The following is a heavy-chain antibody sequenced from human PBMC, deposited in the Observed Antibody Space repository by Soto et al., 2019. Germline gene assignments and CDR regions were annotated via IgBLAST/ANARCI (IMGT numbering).Heavy chain of an antibody. Sequence: PSETLSLTCTVSGGSISGYYWSWIRQPAGKGLEWIGRIYISGTTNYNPSLKSRVTMSEDTSKNQFSLKLSSLRAGDTAVYYCAKSGPTNFFDHWGQGSLVTVSS. CDR1: GGSISGYY. V-gene: IGHV4-4*07. CDR2: IYISGTT. J-gene: IGHJ4*02. CDR3: AKSGPTNFFDH. D-gene: IGHD1-26*01.